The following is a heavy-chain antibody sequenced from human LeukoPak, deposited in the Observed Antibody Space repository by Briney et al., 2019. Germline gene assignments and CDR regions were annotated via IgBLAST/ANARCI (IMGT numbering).Heavy chain of an antibody. D-gene: IGHD3-10*01. CDR1: GFNFSAYA. J-gene: IGHJ6*03. Sequence: GGSLRLSCAASGFNFSAYAMHWVRQAPGKGLEYVSVVTNNRDTTYYANSVKGRFTISRDNSKSTLFLQMDSLRGEDMGVYYCARGHPYNYGSNYMDVWGSGTTVTVS. CDR2: VTNNRDTT. CDR3: ARGHPYNYGSNYMDV. V-gene: IGHV3-64*01.